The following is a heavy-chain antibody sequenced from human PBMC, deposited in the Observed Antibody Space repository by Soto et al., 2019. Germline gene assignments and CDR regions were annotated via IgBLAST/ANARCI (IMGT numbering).Heavy chain of an antibody. Sequence: ASVKVSCKASGYTFTTFYMNWVRQAPGQGLEWMGWVNPNTGVTKYAQKFQGRVTMTRDTSINTAYMELSGLTSDDTAVYYCTTLRLDPWGQGTLVTVSS. CDR2: VNPNTGVT. CDR3: TTLRLDP. CDR1: GYTFTTFY. V-gene: IGHV1-2*02. D-gene: IGHD3-9*01. J-gene: IGHJ5*02.